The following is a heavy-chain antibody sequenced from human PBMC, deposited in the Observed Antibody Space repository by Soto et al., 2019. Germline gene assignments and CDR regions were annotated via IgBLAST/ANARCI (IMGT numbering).Heavy chain of an antibody. CDR1: GGTFISYA. V-gene: IGHV1-69*13. CDR2: IIPIFGTA. D-gene: IGHD6-19*01. Sequence: GASVKVSCKASGGTFISYAISWVRQAPGQGLEWMGGIIPIFGTANYAQKFQGRVTITADESTSTAYMELSSLRSEDTAVYYCAGNSVAGFHFDYWGQGTLVTVSS. J-gene: IGHJ4*02. CDR3: AGNSVAGFHFDY.